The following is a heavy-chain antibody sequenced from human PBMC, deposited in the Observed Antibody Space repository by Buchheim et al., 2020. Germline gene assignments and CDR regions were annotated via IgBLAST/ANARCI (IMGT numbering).Heavy chain of an antibody. V-gene: IGHV3-30*04. CDR1: GFIFNSYA. D-gene: IGHD2-21*01. Sequence: QVELVESGGGVVQPGRSLRLSCAASGFIFNSYALHWVRQAPGKGLEWVAVISYDGTIKYYAESVKGRFTIPRDNSKTKLYLQMNSLRREDTAVYYCARNPHDHEGETFWGQGTL. J-gene: IGHJ4*02. CDR2: ISYDGTIK. CDR3: ARNPHDHEGETF.